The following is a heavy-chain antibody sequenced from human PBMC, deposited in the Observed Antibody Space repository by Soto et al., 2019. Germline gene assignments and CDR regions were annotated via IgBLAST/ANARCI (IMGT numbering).Heavy chain of an antibody. CDR1: GLRFTSCS. D-gene: IGHD3-10*01. Sequence: VSWKACGLRFTSCSRQWVRQARGQRLEWIGWIVVGSGNTNYAQKFQGRVTITADKSTSTAYMELSSLRSEDTAVYYCARATTMAYTWFAPLGQGTLVTVSS. CDR2: IVVGSGNT. J-gene: IGHJ5*02. CDR3: ARATTMAYTWFAP. V-gene: IGHV1-58*02.